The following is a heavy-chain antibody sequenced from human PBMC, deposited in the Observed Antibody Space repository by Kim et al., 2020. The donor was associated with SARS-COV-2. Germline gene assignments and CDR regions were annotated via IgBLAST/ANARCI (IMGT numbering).Heavy chain of an antibody. Sequence: GGSLRLSCAASGFTFHEYAMHWVRQAPGKGLEWVSGISWNSDNIAYADSVKGRFTISRDNAKSSLYLQMNSLGPDDTALYYCAKDIMSYYHNSGSVLWGQGALVTVSS. D-gene: IGHD3-10*01. CDR3: AKDIMSYYHNSGSVL. CDR2: ISWNSDNI. J-gene: IGHJ4*02. CDR1: GFTFHEYA. V-gene: IGHV3-9*01.